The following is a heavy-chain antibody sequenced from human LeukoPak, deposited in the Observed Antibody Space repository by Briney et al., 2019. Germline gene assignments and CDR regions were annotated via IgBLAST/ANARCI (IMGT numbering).Heavy chain of an antibody. D-gene: IGHD5-12*01. J-gene: IGHJ5*02. CDR3: AKGGYSTWFDP. Sequence: GGSLRLSCAASGFIFSSYSMTWVRQAPGKGLEWVSNIRSNGRDTYYADSVKGRFTISRDNSKNALYLEMNSLRAEATAVYYCAKGGYSTWFDPWGQGTLVTVSS. V-gene: IGHV3-23*01. CDR1: GFIFSSYS. CDR2: IRSNGRDT.